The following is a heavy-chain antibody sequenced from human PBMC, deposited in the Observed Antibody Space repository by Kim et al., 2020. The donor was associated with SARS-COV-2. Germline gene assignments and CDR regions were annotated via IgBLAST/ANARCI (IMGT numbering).Heavy chain of an antibody. V-gene: IGHV1-24*01. D-gene: IGHD3-10*01. CDR3: ATGPHYYG. J-gene: IGHJ4*02. CDR2: DGET. Sequence: DGETIYAQKFQGRVTMTEDTSTDTAYMELSSLRSEDTAVYYCATGPHYYGWGQGTLVTVSS.